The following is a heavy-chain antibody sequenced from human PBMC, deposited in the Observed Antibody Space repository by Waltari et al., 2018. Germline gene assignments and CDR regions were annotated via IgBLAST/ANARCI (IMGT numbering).Heavy chain of an antibody. CDR3: ARGPMLDYGDNSGHYYYGLDV. V-gene: IGHV4-34*01. Sequence: QVQLQQWGAGLLTPSETLSLTCAVYGASLSGYFWSWIRQPPGTGLEWIGEISHWRSTNFNPSLKNRVTISVDTSKRQFSLKLSSVTAADAAVYFCARGPMLDYGDNSGHYYYGLDVWGQGTTVIVSS. CDR2: ISHWRST. CDR1: GASLSGYF. J-gene: IGHJ6*02. D-gene: IGHD4-17*01.